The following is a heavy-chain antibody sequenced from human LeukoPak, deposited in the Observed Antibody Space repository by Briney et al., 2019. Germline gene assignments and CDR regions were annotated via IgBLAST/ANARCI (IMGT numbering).Heavy chain of an antibody. CDR1: GFTFSSYA. V-gene: IGHV3-30*04. J-gene: IGHJ4*02. CDR3: ARDVYDSSGYYLYYFDY. Sequence: GGSLRLSCAASGFTFSSYAMHWVRQAPGKGLEWVAVISYDGSNKYYADSVKGRFTISRDNSKNTLYLQMNSLRAEDTAVYYCARDVYDSSGYYLYYFDYWGQGTLVTVSS. CDR2: ISYDGSNK. D-gene: IGHD3-22*01.